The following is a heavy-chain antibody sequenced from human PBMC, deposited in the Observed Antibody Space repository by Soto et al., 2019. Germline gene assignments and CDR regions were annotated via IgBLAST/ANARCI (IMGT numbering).Heavy chain of an antibody. D-gene: IGHD1-1*01. J-gene: IGHJ4*02. Sequence: QVHLVESGGGVVQPGRPLRLSCAASGFTFSRYGMHWVRQAPGKGLEWVGVIVRDGGQKQYADSVRGRFTISRDNSRDTLYLEVNSVTVEDTAVYYCARDDDFEDNELDYWGQGTLVTVSS. CDR2: IVRDGGQK. CDR3: ARDDDFEDNELDY. V-gene: IGHV3-33*01. CDR1: GFTFSRYG.